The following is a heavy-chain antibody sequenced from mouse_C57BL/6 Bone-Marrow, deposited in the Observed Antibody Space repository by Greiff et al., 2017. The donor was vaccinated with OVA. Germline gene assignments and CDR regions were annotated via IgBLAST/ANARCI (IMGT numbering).Heavy chain of an antibody. CDR2: ISSGSSTI. Sequence: EVKLVESGGGLVKPGGSLKLSCAASGFTFSDYGMHWVRQAPEKGLEWVAYISSGSSTIYYADTVKGRFTISRDNAKNTLFLQMTSLRSEDTAMYYCARPWAGSSYGYFDVWGTGTTVTVSS. D-gene: IGHD1-1*01. CDR1: GFTFSDYG. V-gene: IGHV5-17*01. CDR3: ARPWAGSSYGYFDV. J-gene: IGHJ1*03.